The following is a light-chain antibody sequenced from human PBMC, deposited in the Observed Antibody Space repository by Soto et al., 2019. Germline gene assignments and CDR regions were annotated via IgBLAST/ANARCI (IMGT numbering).Light chain of an antibody. CDR1: QAIRND. CDR2: SAS. Sequence: AIHSTYSSSSLSSSLVDRVTITCRARQAIRNDLGWYQQKPGKAPKLLIYSASSLQSGVPSRFSGSGSGTDFTLTISSLQPEDFSIYFCLQDYNYPLTFGQGTKGDI. CDR3: LQDYNYPLT. V-gene: IGKV1-6*01. J-gene: IGKJ1*01.